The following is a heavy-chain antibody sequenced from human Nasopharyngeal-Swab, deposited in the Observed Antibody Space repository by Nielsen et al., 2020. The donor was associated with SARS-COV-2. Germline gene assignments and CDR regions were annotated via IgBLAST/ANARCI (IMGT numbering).Heavy chain of an antibody. CDR3: ASPPLDSGGYYYGFHY. V-gene: IGHV3-30-3*01. CDR2: ISYDGSNK. J-gene: IGHJ4*02. Sequence: GESLKISCAASGFTFSSSAMHWVRQAPGKGLEWVAVISYDGSNKYFADSVKGRFTISRDNSKNTLYLQMNSLRAEDTAVYYCASPPLDSGGYYYGFHYWGRGTLVTVSS. CDR1: GFTFSSSA. D-gene: IGHD3-22*01.